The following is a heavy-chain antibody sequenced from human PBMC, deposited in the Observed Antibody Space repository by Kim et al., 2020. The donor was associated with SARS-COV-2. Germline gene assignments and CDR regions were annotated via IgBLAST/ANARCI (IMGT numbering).Heavy chain of an antibody. J-gene: IGHJ5*02. Sequence: YAQKCQGRVTMTEDTSTDTAYMELGSLRSEDTAVYYCATAPPIGRALFDPWGQGTLVTVSS. V-gene: IGHV1-24*01. D-gene: IGHD3-16*01. CDR3: ATAPPIGRALFDP.